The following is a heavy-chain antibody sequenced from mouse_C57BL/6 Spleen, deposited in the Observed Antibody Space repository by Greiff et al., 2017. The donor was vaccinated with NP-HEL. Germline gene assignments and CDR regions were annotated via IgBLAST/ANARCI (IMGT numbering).Heavy chain of an antibody. Sequence: EVQGVESGGGLVQPGGSLSLSCAASGFTFTDYYMSWVRQPPGKALEWLGFIRNKANGYTTEYSASVKGRFTISRDNYQSILYLQMNALRAEDSATYYCARYMGEGAWFAYWGQGTLVTVSA. D-gene: IGHD4-1*01. CDR3: ARYMGEGAWFAY. J-gene: IGHJ3*01. CDR2: IRNKANGYTT. CDR1: GFTFTDYY. V-gene: IGHV7-3*01.